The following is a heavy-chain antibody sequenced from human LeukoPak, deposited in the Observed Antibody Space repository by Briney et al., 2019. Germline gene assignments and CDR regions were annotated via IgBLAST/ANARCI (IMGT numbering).Heavy chain of an antibody. CDR1: GGSISSSSYY. CDR2: IYYSGST. Sequence: KPSETLSLTCTVPGGSISSSSYYWGWIRQPPGKGLGWMGSIYYSGSTYYNPSLKSRVTISVDTSKNQFSLKLSSVTAADTAVYYCPRRSPSGYYYMDVWGKGTTVTVSS. CDR3: PRRSPSGYYYMDV. J-gene: IGHJ6*03. V-gene: IGHV4-39*01.